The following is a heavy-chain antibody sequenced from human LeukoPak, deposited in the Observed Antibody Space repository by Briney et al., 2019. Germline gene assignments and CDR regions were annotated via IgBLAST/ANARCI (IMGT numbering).Heavy chain of an antibody. Sequence: KSSETLSLTCTVSGGSISSYYWSWIRQPAGKGLEWIGRIYTSGSTNYNPSLKSRVTMSVDTSKNQFSLKLSSVTAADTGVYYCARDLRVVPAASAFDIWGQGTMVTVSS. J-gene: IGHJ3*02. D-gene: IGHD2-2*01. CDR2: IYTSGST. CDR3: ARDLRVVPAASAFDI. V-gene: IGHV4-4*07. CDR1: GGSISSYY.